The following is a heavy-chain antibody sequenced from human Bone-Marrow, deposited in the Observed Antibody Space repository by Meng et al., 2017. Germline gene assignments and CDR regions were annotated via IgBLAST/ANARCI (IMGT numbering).Heavy chain of an antibody. J-gene: IGHJ4*02. Sequence: QVQLQESGRGVVKPSEALSPICTVCGGAISRGSYFWSWIRQPPGKGLEWIGYIYHSENTNYNPSLKRLVTLSVDTSKNQFPLTLRSVYAAHTAVYYCARYSSSSLAFDFWGQGTLVTVSS. CDR1: GGAISRGSYF. V-gene: IGHV4-30-4*08. CDR3: ARYSSSSLAFDF. CDR2: IYHSENT. D-gene: IGHD6-6*01.